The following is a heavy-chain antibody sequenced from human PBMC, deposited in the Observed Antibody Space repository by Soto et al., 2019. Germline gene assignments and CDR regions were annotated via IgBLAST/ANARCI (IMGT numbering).Heavy chain of an antibody. CDR3: ARGRGGYCTGGTCDRWFDP. Sequence: QEQLVQSGAEVKKPGASVKVSCKASGYSFTNYDTYWVRLASGQGLEWMGWMNPNSGDTVYAQKFQGRVTMTRNTSISTAYMELSSLRSEDTAVYYCARGRGGYCTGGTCDRWFDPWGQGTLVTVSS. J-gene: IGHJ5*02. V-gene: IGHV1-8*01. CDR1: GYSFTNYD. CDR2: MNPNSGDT. D-gene: IGHD2-15*01.